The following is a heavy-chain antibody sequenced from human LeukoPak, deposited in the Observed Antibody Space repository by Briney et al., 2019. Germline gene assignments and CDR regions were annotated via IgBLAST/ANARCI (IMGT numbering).Heavy chain of an antibody. J-gene: IGHJ4*02. V-gene: IGHV3-74*01. D-gene: IGHD4-11*01. CDR1: GLTFSSHW. Sequence: GGSLRLSCAASGLTFSSHWMHWVRQAPGKGLVWVSRITNDGSSTTYADSVKGRFTISRDNAKNMLYLQVNSLRAEDTAVYYCARAINYNLIDYWGQGTPVTVSS. CDR3: ARAINYNLIDY. CDR2: ITNDGSST.